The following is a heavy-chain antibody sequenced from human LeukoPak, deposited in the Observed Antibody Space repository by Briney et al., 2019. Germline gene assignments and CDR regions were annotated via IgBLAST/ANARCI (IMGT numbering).Heavy chain of an antibody. CDR1: GGTFSSYA. Sequence: SVKVSCKASGGTFSSYAISWVRQAPGQGLEWMGGIIPIFGTANYAQKFQGRVTITTDESTSTAYMELSSLRSEDTAVCYCATAVDTAMVTAYYYYMDVCGKGTTVTVSS. V-gene: IGHV1-69*05. D-gene: IGHD5-18*01. CDR3: ATAVDTAMVTAYYYYMDV. J-gene: IGHJ6*03. CDR2: IIPIFGTA.